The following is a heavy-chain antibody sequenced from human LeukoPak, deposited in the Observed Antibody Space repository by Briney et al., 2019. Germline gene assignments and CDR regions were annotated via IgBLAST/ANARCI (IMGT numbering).Heavy chain of an antibody. Sequence: GGSLRLSCTASGFNFGSDAMHWVRQAPGKGLEWVAFIWSDGSNDHYADSVKGRFTISRDNSKNTVCLQMNSLRVEDTAVYYCARDPSGSGWSLSDWGQGTPVTVSS. CDR3: ARDPSGSGWSLSD. CDR1: GFNFGSDA. V-gene: IGHV3-33*01. D-gene: IGHD6-19*01. CDR2: IWSDGSND. J-gene: IGHJ4*02.